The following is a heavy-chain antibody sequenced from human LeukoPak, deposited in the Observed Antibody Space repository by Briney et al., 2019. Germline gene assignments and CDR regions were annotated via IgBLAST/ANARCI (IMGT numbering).Heavy chain of an antibody. Sequence: AASVTVSCKASGYTFTSYYMHWVRQARGQRLEWIGWIVVGSGNTNYAQKFQERVTITRDMSTSTAYMELSSLRSEGTAVYYCAASYYDLWSGYLENHWGQGTLVTVSS. CDR3: AASYYDLWSGYLENH. D-gene: IGHD3-3*01. J-gene: IGHJ5*02. CDR1: GYTFTSYY. V-gene: IGHV1-58*02. CDR2: IVVGSGNT.